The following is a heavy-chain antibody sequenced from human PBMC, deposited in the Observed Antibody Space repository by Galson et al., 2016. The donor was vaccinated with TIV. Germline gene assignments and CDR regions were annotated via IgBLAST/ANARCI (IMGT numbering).Heavy chain of an antibody. CDR1: GFTFSGYW. J-gene: IGHJ2*01. CDR2: IKQDGSEK. Sequence: SLRLSCAASGFTFSGYWMHWVRQAPGKGLEWVANIKQDGSEKYYVDSVKGRFIISRDNTKNSLYLQMNSLRAEDTAVYYCARRYFDLWGRGTLVTVSS. CDR3: ARRYFDL. V-gene: IGHV3-7*03.